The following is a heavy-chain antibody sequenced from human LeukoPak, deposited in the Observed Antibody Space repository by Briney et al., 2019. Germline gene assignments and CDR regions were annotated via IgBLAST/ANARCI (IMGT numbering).Heavy chain of an antibody. CDR1: GGSISSGSYY. D-gene: IGHD6-13*01. CDR3: ARDREVAAALSLNFYSYYMDV. V-gene: IGHV4-61*02. CDR2: IYTSGST. J-gene: IGHJ6*03. Sequence: PSQTLSLTRTVSGGSISSGSYYWSWIRQPAGKGLEWIGRIYTSGSTNYNPSLKSRVTISVDTSKNQFSLKLSSVTAADTAVYYCARDREVAAALSLNFYSYYMDVWGKGTTVTVSS.